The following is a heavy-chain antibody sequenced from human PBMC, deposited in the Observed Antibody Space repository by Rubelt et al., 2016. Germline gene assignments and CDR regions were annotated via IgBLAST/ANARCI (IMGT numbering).Heavy chain of an antibody. CDR3: ARGQGSPQGYLDY. V-gene: IGHV4-39*07. J-gene: IGHJ4*02. Sequence: QLQLQESGPGLVKPSETLSLTCTVSGGSISSSSYYWGWIRQPPGKGLEWIGEINHSGSTNYNPSLKGGVTISVDTSKNQFSLKLSSVTAAETAVYYCARGQGSPQGYLDYWGQGTLVTVSS. CDR1: GGSISSSSYY. D-gene: IGHD6-13*01. CDR2: INHSGST.